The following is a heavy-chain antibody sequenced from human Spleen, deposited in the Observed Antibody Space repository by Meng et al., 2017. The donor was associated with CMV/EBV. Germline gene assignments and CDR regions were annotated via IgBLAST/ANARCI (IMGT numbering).Heavy chain of an antibody. Sequence: GGSRRLSWAASGSTFSSYAMHWVRQAPGKGLEWVAVISYDGSNKYYADTVKGRFTISRDNSKNTLYLQMNSLRAEDTAVYYCARGTHHSRVAGPLEDYYYGMDVWGQGTTVTVSS. CDR2: ISYDGSNK. J-gene: IGHJ6*02. D-gene: IGHD6-19*01. CDR1: GSTFSSYA. V-gene: IGHV3-30-3*01. CDR3: ARGTHHSRVAGPLEDYYYGMDV.